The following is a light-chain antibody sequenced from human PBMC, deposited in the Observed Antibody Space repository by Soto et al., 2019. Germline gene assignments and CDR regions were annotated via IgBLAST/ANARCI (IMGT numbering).Light chain of an antibody. V-gene: IGKV3-15*01. J-gene: IGKJ2*01. CDR2: GAS. CDR3: QHYDNWPPYT. CDR1: QSVSSN. Sequence: EIVMTQSPATLSVSPGERATLSCRASQSVSSNLAWYQQKPGQAPRLLIYGASTRATGIPARFSGSGSGTEFTLTISSLQSEDFAVHYCQHYDNWPPYTFGQGTKLESK.